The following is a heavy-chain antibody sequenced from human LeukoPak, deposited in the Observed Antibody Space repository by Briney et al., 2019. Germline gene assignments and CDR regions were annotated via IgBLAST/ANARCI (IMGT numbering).Heavy chain of an antibody. J-gene: IGHJ6*03. D-gene: IGHD1-26*01. V-gene: IGHV4-34*01. CDR1: GGSFRGCE. CDR2: INHSGST. Sequence: SETRWLTSAVGGGSFRGCEWSWMRQPPCKGLEWIGEINHSGSTNYNPSLKSRVTISVDTSKNQFSLKLSSVTAADTAVYYCAGEVVGATYYYYYMDVWGKGTTVTVSS. CDR3: AGEVVGATYYYYYMDV.